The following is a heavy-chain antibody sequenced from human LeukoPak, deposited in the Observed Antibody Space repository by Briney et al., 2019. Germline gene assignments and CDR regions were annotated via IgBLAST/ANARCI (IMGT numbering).Heavy chain of an antibody. V-gene: IGHV4-34*01. D-gene: IGHD3-10*01. CDR1: GGSFSGYY. CDR2: ISHSGST. Sequence: SETLSLTCAVYGGSFSGYYWSWIRQPPGKGLEWIGEISHSGSTNYNPSLKSRVTISVDTSKNQFSLKLSSVTAADTAVYYCARVETLDEIWYFDYWGQGTLVTVSS. CDR3: ARVETLDEIWYFDY. J-gene: IGHJ4*02.